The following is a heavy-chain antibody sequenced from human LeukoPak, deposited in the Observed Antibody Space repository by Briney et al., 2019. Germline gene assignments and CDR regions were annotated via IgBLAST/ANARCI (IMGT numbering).Heavy chain of an antibody. CDR1: GFTGFTFSTYT. Sequence: WGSLRLSCAASGFTGFTFSTYTMNWVRQAPGKGLEWVSSISDSSTYIYYADSVKGRFTISRDNARNSLYLQMNSLRAEDTAVYYSAKDRGIISDYWGQGTLVTVSS. D-gene: IGHD3-10*01. CDR3: AKDRGIISDY. CDR2: ISDSSTYI. J-gene: IGHJ4*02. V-gene: IGHV3-21*04.